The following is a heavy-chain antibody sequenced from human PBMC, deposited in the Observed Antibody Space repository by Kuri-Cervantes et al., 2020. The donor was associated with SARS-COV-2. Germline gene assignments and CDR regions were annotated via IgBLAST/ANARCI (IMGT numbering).Heavy chain of an antibody. CDR2: ISGSGGST. CDR1: GFTFSSYA. Sequence: LSLTCAASGFTFSSYAMSWVRQAPGKGLEWVSAISGSGGSTYYADSVKGRFTIYRDNSKNTLYLQMNSLRAEDTAVYYCARDAPYYDILTGYSIQIRYYYYYYMDVWGKGTTVTVSS. V-gene: IGHV3-23*01. CDR3: ARDAPYYDILTGYSIQIRYYYYYYMDV. J-gene: IGHJ6*03. D-gene: IGHD3-9*01.